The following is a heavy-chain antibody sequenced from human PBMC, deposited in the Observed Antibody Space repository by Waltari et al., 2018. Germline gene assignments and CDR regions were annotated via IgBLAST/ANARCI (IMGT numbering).Heavy chain of an antibody. D-gene: IGHD3-22*01. CDR1: GYTFTGYY. CDR2: INPNSVGT. Sequence: QVQLVQSGAEVKKPGASVKVSCKASGYTFTGYYMHWVRQAPGQGLEWMGWINPNSVGTNYAQKFQGRVTMTRDTSISTAYMELSRLRSDDTAVYYCARVHYYDSSGYYLWDYWGQGTLVTVSS. CDR3: ARVHYYDSSGYYLWDY. J-gene: IGHJ4*02. V-gene: IGHV1-2*02.